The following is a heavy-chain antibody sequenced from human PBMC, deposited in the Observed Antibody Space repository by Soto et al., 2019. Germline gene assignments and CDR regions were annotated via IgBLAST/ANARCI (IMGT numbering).Heavy chain of an antibody. J-gene: IGHJ5*02. V-gene: IGHV4-39*01. D-gene: IGHD6-13*01. CDR3: ARHQSHSSSYVDP. CDR1: GGSISSSSYY. Sequence: SETLSLTCTVSGGSISSSSYYWGWIRQPPGKGLEWIGSIYYSGSTYYNPSLKSRVTISVDTSKNQFSLKLSSVTAADTAVYYCARHQSHSSSYVDPWGQETLVTVSS. CDR2: IYYSGST.